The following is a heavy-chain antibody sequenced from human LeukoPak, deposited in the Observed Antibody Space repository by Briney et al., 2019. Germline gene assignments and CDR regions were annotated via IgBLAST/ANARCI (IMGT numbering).Heavy chain of an antibody. Sequence: ASVKVSYKASGYTFNINGISWVRQAPGQGREWMGWISAYNGHTNYAQKLQGRVTMTTDTSTSTAYMELRSLRSDDTAVYYCARELRGSWLHEGGYPPGAFDIWGQGTMVTVSS. D-gene: IGHD3-22*01. CDR2: ISAYNGHT. J-gene: IGHJ3*02. V-gene: IGHV1-18*01. CDR3: ARELRGSWLHEGGYPPGAFDI. CDR1: GYTFNING.